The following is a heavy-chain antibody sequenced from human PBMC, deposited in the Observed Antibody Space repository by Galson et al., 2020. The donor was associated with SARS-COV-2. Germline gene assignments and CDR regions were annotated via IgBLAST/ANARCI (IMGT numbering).Heavy chain of an antibody. CDR3: AKWRRCSSGRCADALEI. V-gene: IGHV3-23*01. Sequence: LGESLKISCTASGFIFDNYAMSWVRQAPGKGLEWVSSIRHSAVSTYYADAVKGRFTISRDNSKNTLDLQMSSLRAEDTAVYFCAKWRRCSSGRCADALEIWGQGTTVSVSS. J-gene: IGHJ3*02. CDR2: IRHSAVST. D-gene: IGHD2-15*01. CDR1: GFIFDNYA.